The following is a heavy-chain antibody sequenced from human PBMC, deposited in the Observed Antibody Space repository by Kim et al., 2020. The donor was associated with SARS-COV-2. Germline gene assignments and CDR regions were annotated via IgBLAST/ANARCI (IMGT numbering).Heavy chain of an antibody. CDR2: IKQDGSEK. CDR3: ARDLDCSSTSCYYFDY. J-gene: IGHJ4*02. D-gene: IGHD2-2*01. V-gene: IGHV3-7*01. Sequence: GGSLRLSCAASGFTFSSYWMSWVRQAPGKGLEWVANIKQDGSEKYYVDSVKGRFTISRDNAKNSLYLQMNSLRAEDTAVYYCARDLDCSSTSCYYFDYWGQGTLVTVSS. CDR1: GFTFSSYW.